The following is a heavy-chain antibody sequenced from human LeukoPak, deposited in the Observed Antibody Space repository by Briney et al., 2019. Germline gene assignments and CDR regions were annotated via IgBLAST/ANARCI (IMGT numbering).Heavy chain of an antibody. CDR2: IKSKTDGGTT. V-gene: IGHV3-15*01. CDR1: GFTFSNAW. D-gene: IGHD1-7*01. CDR3: TTDKVRELELLDAFDI. J-gene: IGHJ3*02. Sequence: GGSLRLSCAASGFTFSNAWMSWVRQAPGKGLEWVGRIKSKTDGGTTDYAAPVKGRFTISRDDSKNTLYLQMNSLKTEHTAVYYCTTDKVRELELLDAFDIWGQGTMVTVSS.